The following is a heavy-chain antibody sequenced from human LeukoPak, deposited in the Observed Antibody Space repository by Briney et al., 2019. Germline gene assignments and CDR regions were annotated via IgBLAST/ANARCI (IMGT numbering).Heavy chain of an antibody. V-gene: IGHV4-39*01. Sequence: PSETLSLTCTVSGGSIGSSSYYWGWIRQPPGKGLEWIGSIYYSGSTYYNPSLKSRVTISVDTSKNQFSLKLSSVTAADTAVYYCARGGRATVTTWGQGTLVTVSS. CDR3: ARGGRATVTT. J-gene: IGHJ5*02. CDR1: GGSIGSSSYY. CDR2: IYYSGST. D-gene: IGHD4-17*01.